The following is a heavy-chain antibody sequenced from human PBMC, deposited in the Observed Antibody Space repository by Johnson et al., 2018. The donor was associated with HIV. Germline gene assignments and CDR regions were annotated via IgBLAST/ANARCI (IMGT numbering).Heavy chain of an antibody. J-gene: IGHJ3*02. CDR3: AKDISPSSSSWGLLIDAFDI. CDR2: ISWDGGST. D-gene: IGHD6-13*01. Sequence: VLLVESGGGVVQPGRSLRLSCAASGFTFDDYTMHWVRQDPGKGLEWVSLISWDGGSTYYADSVKGRFTIYRDNSKNSLFLQMNSLRIEDTALYYCAKDISPSSSSWGLLIDAFDIWGQGTMVTVSS. CDR1: GFTFDDYT. V-gene: IGHV3-43*01.